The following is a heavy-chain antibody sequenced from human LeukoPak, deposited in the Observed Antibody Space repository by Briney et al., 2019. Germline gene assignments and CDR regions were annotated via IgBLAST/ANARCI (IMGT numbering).Heavy chain of an antibody. CDR3: ARHTAEDAFDI. CDR2: IYYSGST. D-gene: IGHD5-18*01. Sequence: SETLSLTCTVSGGSISIYYWSWIRQPPGKGLEWSGYIYYSGSTNYNPSLKSRVTISVDTSKNQFSLKLSSVTAADTAVYYCARHTAEDAFDIWGQGTIVTVSS. J-gene: IGHJ3*02. CDR1: GGSISIYY. V-gene: IGHV4-59*08.